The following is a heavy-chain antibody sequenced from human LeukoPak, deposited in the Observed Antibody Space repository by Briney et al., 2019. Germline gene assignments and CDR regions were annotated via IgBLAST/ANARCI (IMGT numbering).Heavy chain of an antibody. D-gene: IGHD3-22*01. Sequence: GGSLRLSCAASGFTFSSYAMHWVRQAPGKGLQWVANIKTDGSEKYYVDSVKGRFTISRDNAKNSLYLQMNSLRAEDTAVYYCATYSSLNRREFQFWGQGTLLTVSS. CDR1: GFTFSSYA. CDR3: ATYSSLNRREFQF. J-gene: IGHJ1*01. CDR2: IKTDGSEK. V-gene: IGHV3-7*01.